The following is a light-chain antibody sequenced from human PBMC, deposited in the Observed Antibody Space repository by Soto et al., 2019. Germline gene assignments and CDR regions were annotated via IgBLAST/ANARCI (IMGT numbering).Light chain of an antibody. CDR2: LNSDGSH. J-gene: IGLJ2*01. CDR1: SGHRSYA. CDR3: QTWGTGIEGV. Sequence: QLVLTQSPSASASLGASVKLTCTLSSGHRSYAIAWHQQQPEKGPRYLMKLNSDGSHSKGDGIPDRFSGSSSGAERYLTISSLQSEDEADYNCQTWGTGIEGVFGGGTQLTVL. V-gene: IGLV4-69*01.